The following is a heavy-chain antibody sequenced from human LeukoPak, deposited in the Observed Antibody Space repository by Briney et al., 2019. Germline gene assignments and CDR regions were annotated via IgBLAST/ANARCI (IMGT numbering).Heavy chain of an antibody. CDR1: GFTFSSYS. J-gene: IGHJ4*02. V-gene: IGHV3-21*01. CDR2: ISSSSSYI. CDR3: ARDGDYYGSGDLYYFDY. D-gene: IGHD3-10*01. Sequence: GGSLRLSCAASGFTFSSYSMNWVRQAPGKGLEWVSSISSSSSYIYYADSVKGRFTISRDNAKNSLYLQMNSPRAEDTAVYYCARDGDYYGSGDLYYFDYWGQGTLVTVSS.